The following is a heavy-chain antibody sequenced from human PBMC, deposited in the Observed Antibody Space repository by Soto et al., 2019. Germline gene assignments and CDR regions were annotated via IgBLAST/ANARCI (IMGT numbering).Heavy chain of an antibody. V-gene: IGHV1-69*01. Sequence: QVQLVQSWAEVRKPGSSVRIFCRASGGTFSNYAFSWVRQVPGQGLEWMGWVIPIFATTNHAQKFRGRVSSTAVESTSTVYMELSSLRAEDTAVYYCARVRGGDYQYYYHYYNMDVWGQGTTVTVSS. D-gene: IGHD2-21*01. CDR1: GGTFSNYA. J-gene: IGHJ6*02. CDR2: VIPIFATT. CDR3: ARVRGGDYQYYYHYYNMDV.